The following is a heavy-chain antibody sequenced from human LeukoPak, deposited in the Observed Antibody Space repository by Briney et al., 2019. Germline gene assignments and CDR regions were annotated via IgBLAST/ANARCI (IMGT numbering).Heavy chain of an antibody. V-gene: IGHV4-39*07. D-gene: IGHD5-18*01. J-gene: IGHJ4*02. CDR2: IYYSGST. CDR1: GASILSSRYY. CDR3: ARVPPVNTAIPDY. Sequence: PSETLSLTCTVSGASILSSRYYWAWVRQPPGKGLEWTGSIYYSGSTWYNPSLKSRVIISLDTSTNQFSLSLSSVTAADTAVYYCARVPPVNTAIPDYWGQGTLVTVSS.